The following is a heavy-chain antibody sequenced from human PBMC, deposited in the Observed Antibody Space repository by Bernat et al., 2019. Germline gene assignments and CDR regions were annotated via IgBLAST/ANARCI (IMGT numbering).Heavy chain of an antibody. D-gene: IGHD4-17*01. CDR2: ISSSGSTI. Sequence: EVQLVESGGGLVQPGGSLRLSCAASGFTFSSYEMNWVRQAPGKGLEWVSYISSSGSTIYYADSVKGRFTISRDNSKNTVCLQMNSLRAEDTAVYYCAKDYGDYAGNFDYWGQGTLVTVSS. CDR1: GFTFSSYE. J-gene: IGHJ4*02. V-gene: IGHV3-48*03. CDR3: AKDYGDYAGNFDY.